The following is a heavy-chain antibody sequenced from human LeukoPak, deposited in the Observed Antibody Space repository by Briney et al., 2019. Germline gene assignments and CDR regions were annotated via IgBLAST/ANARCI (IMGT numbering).Heavy chain of an antibody. J-gene: IGHJ6*02. CDR3: ARRDRVGATYYYYYGMDV. CDR2: ISSSSSTK. Sequence: GSLRLSCAASGFTFSSYAMSWVRQAPVKGLEWVSYISSSSSTKYYADSVKGRFTISRDNAKNSLYLQMNSLRAEDTAVYYCARRDRVGATYYYYYGMDVWGQGTTVTVSS. V-gene: IGHV3-48*04. CDR1: GFTFSSYA. D-gene: IGHD1-26*01.